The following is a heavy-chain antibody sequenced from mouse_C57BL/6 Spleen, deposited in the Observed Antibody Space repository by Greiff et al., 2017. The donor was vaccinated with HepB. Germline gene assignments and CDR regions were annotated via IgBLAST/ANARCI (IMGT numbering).Heavy chain of an antibody. CDR1: GFTFTDYY. V-gene: IGHV7-3*01. J-gene: IGHJ2*01. D-gene: IGHD2-3*01. CDR2: IRNKANGYTT. CDR3: ARHDGYLDY. Sequence: EVKLMESGGGLVQPGGSLSLSCAASGFTFTDYYMSWVRQPPGKALEWLGFIRNKANGYTTEYSASVKGRFTNSRDNSQSILYLQMNALRAEDSATYYCARHDGYLDYWGQGTTLTVSS.